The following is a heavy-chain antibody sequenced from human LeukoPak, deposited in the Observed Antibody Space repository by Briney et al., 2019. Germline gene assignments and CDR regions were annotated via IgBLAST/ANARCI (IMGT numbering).Heavy chain of an antibody. CDR1: GFTFISYW. CDR2: INGDGSST. J-gene: IGHJ4*02. CDR3: VREGYMAGATEFDY. V-gene: IGHV3-74*01. Sequence: PGGSLSLFCAASGFTFISYWMHCVRHAPGEGRVWDSRINGDGSSTTYADSVKGRFTISRDNAKNALFLQMNSLRAEDTAVYYCVREGYMAGATEFDYWGQGTPVTVSS. D-gene: IGHD1-26*01.